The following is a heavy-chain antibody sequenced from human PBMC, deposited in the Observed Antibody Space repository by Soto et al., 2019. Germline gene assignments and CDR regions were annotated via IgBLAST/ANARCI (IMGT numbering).Heavy chain of an antibody. V-gene: IGHV3-21*01. D-gene: IGHD3-22*01. CDR3: ASHPYYYDSSGYYPDAFDI. CDR1: GFTFSSYS. CDR2: ISSSSSYI. Sequence: SLRLSCAASGFTFSSYSMNWVRQAPGKGLEWVSSISSSSSYIYYADSVKGRFTISRDNAKNSLYLQMNSLRAEDTAMYYCASHPYYYDSSGYYPDAFDIWGQGPMVTVSS. J-gene: IGHJ3*02.